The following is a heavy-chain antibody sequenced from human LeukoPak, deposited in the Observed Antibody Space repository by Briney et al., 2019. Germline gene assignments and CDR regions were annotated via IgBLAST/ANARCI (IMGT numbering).Heavy chain of an antibody. V-gene: IGHV4-39*07. J-gene: IGHJ5*02. D-gene: IGHD2-15*01. Sequence: SETLSLTCTVSGGSISSSSYYWGWIRQPPGKGLEWIGSIYYSGSTYYNPSLKSRVTISVDTSKNQFSLKLSSVTAADTAVYYCARMAVGGGYRWFDPWGQGTLVTVSS. CDR2: IYYSGST. CDR3: ARMAVGGGYRWFDP. CDR1: GGSISSSSYY.